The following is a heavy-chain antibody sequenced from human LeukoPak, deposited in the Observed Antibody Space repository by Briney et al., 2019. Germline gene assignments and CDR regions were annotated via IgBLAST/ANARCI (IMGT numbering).Heavy chain of an antibody. D-gene: IGHD5-24*01. CDR1: GGSISSYY. J-gene: IGHJ5*02. CDR2: IYHSGST. V-gene: IGHV4-59*12. CDR3: ATNYRGWFDP. Sequence: SETLSLTCTVSGGSISSYYWSWIRQPPGKGLEWIGYIYHSGSTYYNPSLKSRVTISVDRSKNQFSLKLSSVTAADTAVYYCATNYRGWFDPWGQGTLVTVSS.